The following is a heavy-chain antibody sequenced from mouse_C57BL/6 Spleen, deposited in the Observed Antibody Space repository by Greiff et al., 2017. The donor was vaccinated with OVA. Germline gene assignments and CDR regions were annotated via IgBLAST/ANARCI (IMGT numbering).Heavy chain of an antibody. CDR2: IDPSDSYT. D-gene: IGHD1-1*01. V-gene: IGHV1-59*01. Sequence: QVQLQQPGAELVRPGTSVKLSCKASGYTFTSYWMHWVKQRPGQGLEGIGVIDPSDSYTNYNQKFKGKATLTVDTSSSTAYMQLSSLTSEDSAVYYCARSGSSLMDYWGQGTSVTVSS. CDR3: ARSGSSLMDY. J-gene: IGHJ4*01. CDR1: GYTFTSYW.